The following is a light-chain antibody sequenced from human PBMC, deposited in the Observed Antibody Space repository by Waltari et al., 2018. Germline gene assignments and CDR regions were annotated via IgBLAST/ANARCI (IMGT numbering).Light chain of an antibody. CDR2: GAS. V-gene: IGKV1-27*01. Sequence: DIQMTQSPSPLSASVGDRVTITCRASQAITHDVAWYQQRPGKAPKLLIYGASTLESGVSSRFSGSGFGRDFTLTISSLQPEDVAVYYCQKYNSAPWTFGQGTRVEV. J-gene: IGKJ1*01. CDR1: QAITHD. CDR3: QKYNSAPWT.